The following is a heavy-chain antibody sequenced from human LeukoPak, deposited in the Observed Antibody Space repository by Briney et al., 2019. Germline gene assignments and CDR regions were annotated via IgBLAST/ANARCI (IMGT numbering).Heavy chain of an antibody. D-gene: IGHD5-12*01. Sequence: GESLKISCKGSGYSFTSYWIGWVRQLPGKGLEWMGIIYPGDSDTRYSPSFQGQVTISADKSISTAYLQWSSLKASDTAMYYCARLPGIVATIERYFDYWGQGTLVTVSS. V-gene: IGHV5-51*01. J-gene: IGHJ4*02. CDR3: ARLPGIVATIERYFDY. CDR1: GYSFTSYW. CDR2: IYPGDSDT.